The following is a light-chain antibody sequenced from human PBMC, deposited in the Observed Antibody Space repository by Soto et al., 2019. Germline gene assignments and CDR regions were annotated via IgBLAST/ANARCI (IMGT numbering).Light chain of an antibody. CDR2: SAS. CDR3: QQHGSSPPT. CDR1: QGVTSGF. J-gene: IGKJ2*01. Sequence: EIVLTQSPGTLSLSPGERATLSCRASQGVTSGFLAWYQQTPGQAPRLLIYSASSRAAGIPDRFSGSGSGTDFTLIISRLEPEDFAVYYCQQHGSSPPTFGHGTKLEIK. V-gene: IGKV3-20*01.